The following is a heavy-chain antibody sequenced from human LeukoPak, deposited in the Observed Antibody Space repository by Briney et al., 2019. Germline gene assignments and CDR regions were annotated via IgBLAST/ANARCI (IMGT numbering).Heavy chain of an antibody. Sequence: GGSLRLSCAVSGFTFSNAWMSWVRQAPGKGLEWVGRIKSKTDGGTTDYAAPVKGRFTISRDDSKNTLYLQMNSLKTEDTAVYYCTTGERVQLWLRTCSGYDYWGQGTLVTVSS. CDR1: GFTFSNAW. V-gene: IGHV3-15*01. D-gene: IGHD5-18*01. CDR2: IKSKTDGGTT. CDR3: TTGERVQLWLRTCSGYDY. J-gene: IGHJ4*02.